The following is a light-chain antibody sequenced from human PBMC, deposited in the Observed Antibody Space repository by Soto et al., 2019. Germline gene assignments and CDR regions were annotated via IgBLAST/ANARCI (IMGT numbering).Light chain of an antibody. Sequence: QSALTQPPSASGSPGQSVTISCTGTSSDVGGYKYVSWYQQYPGKAPKLMIYAVNKRPSGVPDRFSGSKSGNTASLTVSGLQAADEADYFCKSYAGSNTYVFGSGTKVTVL. CDR1: SSDVGGYKY. J-gene: IGLJ1*01. CDR2: AVN. CDR3: KSYAGSNTYV. V-gene: IGLV2-8*01.